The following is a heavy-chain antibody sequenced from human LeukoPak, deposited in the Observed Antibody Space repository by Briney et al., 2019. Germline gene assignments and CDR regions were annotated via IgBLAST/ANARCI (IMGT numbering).Heavy chain of an antibody. J-gene: IGHJ4*02. CDR3: ARGERLGPDF. CDR1: GGSTSSYY. Sequence: SETLSLTCTVSGGSTSSYYWSWIRQPPGKGLEWIGYIYYSGSSNYNPSLQSRVTISVDTSRGHFSLKLSSATAADTAVYYCARGERLGPDFWGQGTLVTVSS. D-gene: IGHD1-1*01. V-gene: IGHV4-59*01. CDR2: IYYSGSS.